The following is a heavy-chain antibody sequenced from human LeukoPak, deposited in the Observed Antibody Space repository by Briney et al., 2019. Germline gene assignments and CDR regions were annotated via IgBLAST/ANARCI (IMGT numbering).Heavy chain of an antibody. Sequence: GGSLRLSCAASGFTFSSYSMNWVRQAPGKGLEWASSISSSSSYIYYADSVKGRFTISRDNAKNSLYLQMNSLRAEDTAVYYCAKEGGWGNYYDSSGYLGDYWGQGTLVTVSS. J-gene: IGHJ4*02. CDR3: AKEGGWGNYYDSSGYLGDY. D-gene: IGHD3-22*01. CDR2: ISSSSSYI. V-gene: IGHV3-21*01. CDR1: GFTFSSYS.